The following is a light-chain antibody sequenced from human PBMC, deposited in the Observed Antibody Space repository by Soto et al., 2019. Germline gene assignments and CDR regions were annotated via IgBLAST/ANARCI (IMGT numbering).Light chain of an antibody. J-gene: IGKJ1*01. V-gene: IGKV3-15*01. Sequence: EIVMTQSPATLSVSPGERATLSCRASQSVSNNLAWYQQKPGQAPRLLIYGASSRATGIPARFSGGGSGTEFTLTISSLQPDDFATYYCQQYNSYSQTCGQGTKVDIK. CDR2: GAS. CDR3: QQYNSYSQT. CDR1: QSVSNN.